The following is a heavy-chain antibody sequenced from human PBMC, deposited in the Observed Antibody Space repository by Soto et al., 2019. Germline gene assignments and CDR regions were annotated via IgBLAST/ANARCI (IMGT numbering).Heavy chain of an antibody. CDR3: ARGPRYDVMTGPRFDP. Sequence: DVQVVESGGGLVQPGGSLRLSCAASGFTVTHHYMIWVRQAPGKGLEWVSLVFADGDTYYAESVKGRFTISRDHSKNTLYLQMNSLEPEETAIYFCARGPRYDVMTGPRFDPWGQGTLVTVSS. V-gene: IGHV3-66*01. D-gene: IGHD3-9*01. J-gene: IGHJ5*02. CDR1: GFTVTHHY. CDR2: VFADGDT.